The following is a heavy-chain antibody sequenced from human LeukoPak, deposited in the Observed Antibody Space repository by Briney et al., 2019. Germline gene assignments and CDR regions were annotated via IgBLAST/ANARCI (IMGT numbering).Heavy chain of an antibody. Sequence: GGSLRLSCAASGFTFSSYCMNWVRQAPGKGLEWVSSISSSSTYIYYADSVKGRFTISRDNAKNSLYLQMNSLRAEDTAVYYCAREPSMVRGVNYYYGMDVWGKGTTVTVSS. V-gene: IGHV3-21*01. D-gene: IGHD3-10*01. CDR1: GFTFSSYC. J-gene: IGHJ6*04. CDR2: ISSSSTYI. CDR3: AREPSMVRGVNYYYGMDV.